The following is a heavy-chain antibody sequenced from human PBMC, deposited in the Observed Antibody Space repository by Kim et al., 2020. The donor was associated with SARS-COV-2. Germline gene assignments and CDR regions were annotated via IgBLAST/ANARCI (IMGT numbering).Heavy chain of an antibody. CDR2: TI. J-gene: IGHJ4*02. CDR3: ARDYYGALDY. D-gene: IGHD4-17*01. Sequence: TIYYADSVKGRFTISRDNAKNSLYLQMNSLRDEDTAVYYCARDYYGALDYWGQGTLVTVSS. V-gene: IGHV3-48*02.